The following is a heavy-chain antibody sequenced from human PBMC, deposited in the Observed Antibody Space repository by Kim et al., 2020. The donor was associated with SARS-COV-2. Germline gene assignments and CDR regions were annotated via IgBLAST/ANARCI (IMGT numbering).Heavy chain of an antibody. J-gene: IGHJ5*02. Sequence: GGSLRLSCAASGFTFSSYAMSWVRQAPGKGLEWVSAISGSGGSTYYADSVKGRFTISRDNSKNTLYLQMNSLRAEDTAVYYCAKDPRGYYDFWSGWPGGNWFDPWGQGTLVTVSS. V-gene: IGHV3-23*01. CDR2: ISGSGGST. D-gene: IGHD3-3*01. CDR1: GFTFSSYA. CDR3: AKDPRGYYDFWSGWPGGNWFDP.